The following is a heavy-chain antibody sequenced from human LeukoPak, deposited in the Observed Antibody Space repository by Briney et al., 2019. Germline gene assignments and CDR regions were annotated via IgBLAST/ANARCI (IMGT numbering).Heavy chain of an antibody. J-gene: IGHJ4*02. CDR3: ARGGGGTSYDILTGYYRDNQNYYFDY. D-gene: IGHD3-9*01. V-gene: IGHV3-21*01. Sequence: PGRSLRLSCTASGFTFGDYAMSWVRQAPGKGLEWVSSISSSSSYIYYADSVKGRFTISRDNAKNSLYLQMNSLRAEDTAVYYWARGGGGTSYDILTGYYRDNQNYYFDYWGQGTLVTVSS. CDR1: GFTFGDYA. CDR2: ISSSSSYI.